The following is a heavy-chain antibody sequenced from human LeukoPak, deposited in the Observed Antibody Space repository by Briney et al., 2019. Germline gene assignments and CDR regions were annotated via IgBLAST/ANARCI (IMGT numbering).Heavy chain of an antibody. CDR2: FDPEDGET. CDR1: GYTLTELS. V-gene: IGHV1-24*01. J-gene: IGHJ4*02. D-gene: IGHD2-2*01. CDR3: ATDRTYCSSTSCYSYFDY. Sequence: GASVKVSCKVSGYTLTELSMHWVRQAPGKGLEWMGGFDPEDGETIYAQKFQGRVTMTEGTSTDTAYMELSSLRSEDTAVYYCATDRTYCSSTSCYSYFDYWGQGTLVTVSS.